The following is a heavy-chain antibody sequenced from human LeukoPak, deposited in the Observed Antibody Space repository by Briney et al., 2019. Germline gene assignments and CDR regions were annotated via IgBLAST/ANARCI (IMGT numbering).Heavy chain of an antibody. J-gene: IGHJ4*02. V-gene: IGHV4-31*03. CDR2: IYYSGST. Sequence: SETLSLTCTVSGGSISSGGYYWSWIRQHPGKGLEWIGYIYYSGSTYYNPSLESRVTISVDTSKNQFSLKLSSVTAADTAVYYCARSGVAVTDYFDYWGQGTLVTVSS. CDR1: GGSISSGGYY. D-gene: IGHD2-21*02. CDR3: ARSGVAVTDYFDY.